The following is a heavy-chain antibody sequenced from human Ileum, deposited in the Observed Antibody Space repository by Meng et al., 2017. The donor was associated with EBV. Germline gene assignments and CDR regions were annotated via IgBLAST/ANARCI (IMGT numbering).Heavy chain of an antibody. CDR3: SNLPYTY. V-gene: IGHV3-23*01. CDR2: ITASGGTS. J-gene: IGHJ4*02. CDR1: GFNFNIYA. D-gene: IGHD2-2*01. Sequence: VPMLESGGGLVRPGGSLRLSCAASGFNFNIYAINWVRQAPGRGLEWVSGITASGGTSYYADSVKGRFSISRDNSANTVYLQMNSLRAEDTAVYFCSNLPYTYWGQGTLVTVSS.